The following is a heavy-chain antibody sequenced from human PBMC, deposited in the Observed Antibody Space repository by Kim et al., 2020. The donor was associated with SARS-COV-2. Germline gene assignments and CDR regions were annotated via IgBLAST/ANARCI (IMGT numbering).Heavy chain of an antibody. D-gene: IGHD6-25*01. CDR2: ILHDGSKK. Sequence: GGSLRLSCAASGFNFSTYGIHWVRQAPGKVLEWVAIILHDGSKKYYADSVKGRFTISRDNSKHTLYLEMNSLRTEDTAVYYCAKEENIGQRSPPPIYGMDGWGQGTTVTVYS. J-gene: IGHJ6*02. V-gene: IGHV3-30*18. CDR3: AKEENIGQRSPPPIYGMDG. CDR1: GFNFSTYG.